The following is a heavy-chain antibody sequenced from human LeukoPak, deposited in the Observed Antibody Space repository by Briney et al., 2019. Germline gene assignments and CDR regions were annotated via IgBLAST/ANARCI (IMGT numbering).Heavy chain of an antibody. CDR3: AREAGRGFDY. J-gene: IGHJ4*02. D-gene: IGHD1-26*01. CDR1: GFTFSSYW. CDR2: IKQDGSEK. Sequence: PGGSLRLSCAASGFTFSSYWMSSVRQAPGKGLEWVANIKQDGSEKYYVDSVKGRFTISRDNAKNSLYLEMNGLRAGDTAVYDCAREAGRGFDYWGQGTLVTVSS. V-gene: IGHV3-7*01.